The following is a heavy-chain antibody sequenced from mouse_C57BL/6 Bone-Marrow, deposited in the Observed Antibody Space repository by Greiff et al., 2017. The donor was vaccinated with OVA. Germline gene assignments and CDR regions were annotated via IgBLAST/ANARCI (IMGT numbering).Heavy chain of an antibody. CDR2: IYPRSGNT. D-gene: IGHD2-4*01. CDR3: ARNDYDGGPWFAY. J-gene: IGHJ3*01. Sequence: VKLVESGAELARPGASVKLSCKASGYTFTSYGISWVKQRTGQGLEWIGEIYPRSGNTYYNEKFKGKATLTADKSSSTAYLELRSLTSEGSAVYFCARNDYDGGPWFAYWGQGTLVTVSA. V-gene: IGHV1-81*01. CDR1: GYTFTSYG.